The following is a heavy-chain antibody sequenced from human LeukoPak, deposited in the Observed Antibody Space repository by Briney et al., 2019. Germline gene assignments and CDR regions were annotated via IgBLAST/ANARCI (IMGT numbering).Heavy chain of an antibody. D-gene: IGHD6-19*01. Sequence: GGSLRLSCAASGFTFSNYAMAWVLQAPGKGLEWVSTIVGGGHGTYYVDSVKGRFAVSRDSSMNTLYLHMSSLRADDAAVYYCAKGRAAGLLDWFDPWGQGTLVTVS. J-gene: IGHJ5*02. CDR3: AKGRAAGLLDWFDP. CDR2: IVGGGHGT. V-gene: IGHV3-23*01. CDR1: GFTFSNYA.